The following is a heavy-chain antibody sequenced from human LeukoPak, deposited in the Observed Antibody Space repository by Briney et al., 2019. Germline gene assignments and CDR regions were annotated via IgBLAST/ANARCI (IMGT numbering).Heavy chain of an antibody. CDR3: ARVGCSSTSCYGGSDY. V-gene: IGHV1-69*13. CDR1: GGTFANYA. J-gene: IGHJ4*02. CDR2: FIPLLGAA. Sequence: ASVKVSCKASGGTFANYAFSWVRQAPGQGLEWMGGFIPLLGAANYAQEFQGRVTITADESTSTAYMQLSSLRSEDTAVYYCARVGCSSTSCYGGSDYWGQGTLVTVSS. D-gene: IGHD2-2*01.